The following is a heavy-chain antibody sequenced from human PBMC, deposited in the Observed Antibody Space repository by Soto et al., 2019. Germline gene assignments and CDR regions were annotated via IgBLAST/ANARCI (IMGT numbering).Heavy chain of an antibody. CDR1: GFTFSSYG. CDR2: IWYDGSNK. J-gene: IGHJ3*02. Sequence: QVQLVESGGGVVQPGRSLRLSCAASGFTFSSYGMHWVRQAPGKGLEWVAVIWYDGSNKYYADSVKGRFTISRDNSKNTLYLQMNSLRAEDTAVYYCARGGYALLDAFDMGGQGTMVTVSS. D-gene: IGHD5-18*01. V-gene: IGHV3-33*01. CDR3: ARGGYALLDAFDM.